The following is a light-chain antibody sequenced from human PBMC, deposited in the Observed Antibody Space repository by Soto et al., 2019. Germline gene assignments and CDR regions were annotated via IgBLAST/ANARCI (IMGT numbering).Light chain of an antibody. Sequence: QPVLTQSPSASASLGASVKLTCTLSSGHSNYAIAWHQQQPEKGPRYLMKVNSDGSYRKGDGISDRFSGSSSGAQRYLTISSLQSEDEADYYCQTWGTGIRVFGTGTKVTVL. CDR3: QTWGTGIRV. V-gene: IGLV4-69*01. CDR1: SGHSNYA. J-gene: IGLJ1*01. CDR2: VNSDGSY.